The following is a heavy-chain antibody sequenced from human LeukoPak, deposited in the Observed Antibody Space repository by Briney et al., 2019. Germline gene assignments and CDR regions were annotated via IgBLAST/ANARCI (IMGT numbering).Heavy chain of an antibody. D-gene: IGHD5-18*01. J-gene: IGHJ6*02. V-gene: IGHV4-59*08. CDR3: ARSDTAMVKGMDV. Sequence: SETLSLTCTVSGGSIGSYYWSWIRQPPGKGLEWIGYIYYSGSTNYNPSLKSRVTISVDTSKNQFSLKLGSVTAADTAVYYCARSDTAMVKGMDVWGQGTTVTVSS. CDR1: GGSIGSYY. CDR2: IYYSGST.